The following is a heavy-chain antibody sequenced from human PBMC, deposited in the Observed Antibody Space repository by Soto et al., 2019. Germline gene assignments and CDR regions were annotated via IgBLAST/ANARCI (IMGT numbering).Heavy chain of an antibody. Sequence: SETLSLTCIVSGGSISSSSYYWGWIRQPPGKGLEWIGSIYHSGSTYYNPSLKSRVTISVDTSKNQFSLKLSSVTAADTAVYYCATRFKYGSRTSPWDYWGPGTLVTVSS. J-gene: IGHJ4*02. CDR2: IYHSGST. CDR3: ATRFKYGSRTSPWDY. CDR1: GGSISSSSYY. V-gene: IGHV4-39*07. D-gene: IGHD3-10*01.